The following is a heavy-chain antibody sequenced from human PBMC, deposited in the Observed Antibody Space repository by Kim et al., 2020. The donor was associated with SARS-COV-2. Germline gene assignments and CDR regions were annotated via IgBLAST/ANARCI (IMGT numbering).Heavy chain of an antibody. J-gene: IGHJ6*04. D-gene: IGHD3-10*01. Sequence: DTVKGRFTSSRDNSKNSLYLQMDSLRDDDTAVYYCARNPHGAERGCGMDAWGKGTTVTVS. CDR3: ARNPHGAERGCGMDA. V-gene: IGHV3-7*01.